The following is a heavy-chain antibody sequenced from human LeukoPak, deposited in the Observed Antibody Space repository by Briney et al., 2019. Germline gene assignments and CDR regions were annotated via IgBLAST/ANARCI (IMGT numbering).Heavy chain of an antibody. CDR1: GYTFTSYD. D-gene: IGHD1-26*01. J-gene: IGHJ4*02. Sequence: ASVKLSCKLSGYTFTSYDINWVRRAAGQWLEWVGWMNPNSGNTGYAQKFQGRVTMTRNTSISTAYMELSSLRSEDTAVYYCARAQRELLDFDYWGQGTLVTVSS. CDR2: MNPNSGNT. V-gene: IGHV1-8*01. CDR3: ARAQRELLDFDY.